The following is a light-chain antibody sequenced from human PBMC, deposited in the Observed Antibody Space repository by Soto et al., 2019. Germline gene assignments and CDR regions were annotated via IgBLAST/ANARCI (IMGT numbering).Light chain of an antibody. V-gene: IGKV3-11*01. CDR3: QQRSNWPPS. Sequence: EIVFTQSPGTLSLSPFERSTLSCRASQSISSNLAWYQQKPGQSPRLLIYDASNRATGIPARFSGSGSGTDFTLTISSLEPEDFAVYSCQQRSNWPPSFGQGTRLETK. J-gene: IGKJ5*01. CDR2: DAS. CDR1: QSISSN.